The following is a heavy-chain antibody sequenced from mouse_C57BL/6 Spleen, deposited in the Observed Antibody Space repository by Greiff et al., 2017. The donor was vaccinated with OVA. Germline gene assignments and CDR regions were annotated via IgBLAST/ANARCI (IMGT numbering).Heavy chain of an antibody. CDR2: IRLKSDNYAT. V-gene: IGHV6-3*01. Sequence: EVKLMESGGGLVQPGGSMKLSCVASGFTFSNYWMNWVRQSPEKGLEWVAQIRLKSDNYATHYAESVKGRFTISRDDSKSSVYLQMNNLRAEDTGIYYCTETGTGFAYWGQGTLVTVSA. D-gene: IGHD4-1*01. CDR3: TETGTGFAY. J-gene: IGHJ3*01. CDR1: GFTFSNYW.